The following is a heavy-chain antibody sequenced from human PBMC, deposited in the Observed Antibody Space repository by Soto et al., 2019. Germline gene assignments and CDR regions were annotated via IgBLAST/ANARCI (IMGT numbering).Heavy chain of an antibody. J-gene: IGHJ6*02. CDR1: GYTFTSYG. CDR2: ISTYNGNT. CDR3: ARSGSVAAYYYHGLDV. Sequence: QVQLVQSGAEVKKPGASVKVSCKASGYTFTSYGFSWVRQAPGQGLEWMGWISTYNGNTNYAQKLQGRVTMTTDTSTSTAYMELGSLRSNDTAVYYCARSGSVAAYYYHGLDVWGQGTTVTVSS. D-gene: IGHD6-25*01. V-gene: IGHV1-18*04.